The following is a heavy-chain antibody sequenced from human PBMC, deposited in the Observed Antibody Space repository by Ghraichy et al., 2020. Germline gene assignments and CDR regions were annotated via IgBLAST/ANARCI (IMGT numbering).Heavy chain of an antibody. CDR3: AKRVVVPAEGDWFDP. V-gene: IGHV4-34*01. D-gene: IGHD2-2*01. CDR2: INHSGST. CDR1: GGSFSGYY. J-gene: IGHJ5*02. Sequence: SQTLSLTCAVYGGSFSGYYWSWIRQPPGKGLEWIGEINHSGSTNYNPSLKSRVTISVDTSKNQFSLKLSSVTAADTAVYYCAKRVVVPAEGDWFDPWGQGTLVTVSS.